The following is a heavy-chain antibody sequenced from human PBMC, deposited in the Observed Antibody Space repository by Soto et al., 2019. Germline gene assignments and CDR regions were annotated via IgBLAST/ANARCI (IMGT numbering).Heavy chain of an antibody. CDR3: AKWVTVVTLYFDY. Sequence: GGSLRLSCAASGFTFSRYALSWVRQAPGKGLEWVSAISGSGGSTYYADSVKGRFTISRDNSKNTLYLQMNSLRAEDTAVYYCAKWVTVVTLYFDYWGRAPRFAVSS. J-gene: IGHJ4*02. D-gene: IGHD2-21*02. CDR1: GFTFSRYA. CDR2: ISGSGGST. V-gene: IGHV3-23*01.